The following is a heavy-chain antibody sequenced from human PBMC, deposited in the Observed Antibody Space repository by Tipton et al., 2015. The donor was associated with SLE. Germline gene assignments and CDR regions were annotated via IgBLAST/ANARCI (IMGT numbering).Heavy chain of an antibody. D-gene: IGHD3-3*01. J-gene: IGHJ3*02. CDR1: GGSISSYY. V-gene: IGHV4-59*01. Sequence: TLSLTCTVSGGSISSYYWSWIRQPPGKGLEWSGYIYYSGSTNYNPSLKSRVTISVDTSKNQFSLKLSSVTAADTAVYYCARSRGFWSGYADAFDIWGQGTMVTVSS. CDR2: IYYSGST. CDR3: ARSRGFWSGYADAFDI.